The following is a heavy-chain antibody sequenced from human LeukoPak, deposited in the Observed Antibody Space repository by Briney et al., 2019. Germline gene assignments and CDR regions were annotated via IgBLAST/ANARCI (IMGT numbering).Heavy chain of an antibody. CDR3: AKGTSSYYDSSGYYYLDY. J-gene: IGHJ4*02. Sequence: GGSLRLSCAASGFTFSSYGMHWVRQAPGKGLPLASVISYDGSNKYYADSVKGRFTISRDNSKNTLYLQMNSLRAEDTAVYYCAKGTSSYYDSSGYYYLDYWGQGTLVTVSS. V-gene: IGHV3-30*18. CDR2: ISYDGSNK. D-gene: IGHD3-22*01. CDR1: GFTFSSYG.